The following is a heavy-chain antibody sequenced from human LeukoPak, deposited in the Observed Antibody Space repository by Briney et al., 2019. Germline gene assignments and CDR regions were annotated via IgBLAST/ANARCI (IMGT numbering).Heavy chain of an antibody. CDR3: ARGQGSGSSWAFDY. CDR2: VFYSGT. D-gene: IGHD1-26*01. Sequence: SETLSLTCTVSGGSISSGNYYWGWIRQPPGKGLEWLGTVFYSGTTYNPSLKSRVTISVDPSKHQFSLSLSSVTAADTAVYYCARGQGSGSSWAFDYWGQGTLVTVSS. V-gene: IGHV4-39*07. J-gene: IGHJ4*02. CDR1: GGSISSGNYY.